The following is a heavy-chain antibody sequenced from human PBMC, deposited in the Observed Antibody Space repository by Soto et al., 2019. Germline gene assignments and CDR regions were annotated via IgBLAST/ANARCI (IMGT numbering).Heavy chain of an antibody. V-gene: IGHV3-66*01. CDR3: ARDPGYGLPFLEYLFH. D-gene: IGHD3-3*01. J-gene: IGHJ4*02. CDR2: IHRGGDT. CDR1: GFTVSNYY. Sequence: EVQLVESGGGLVQPGGSLRLSCAASGFTVSNYYMSWVRQAPGKGLEWVSIIHRGGDTYYADSVKGRFTISRDNSNNMLFLQTNSLRADDTAVYYCARDPGYGLPFLEYLFHRGQGTLVTVSS.